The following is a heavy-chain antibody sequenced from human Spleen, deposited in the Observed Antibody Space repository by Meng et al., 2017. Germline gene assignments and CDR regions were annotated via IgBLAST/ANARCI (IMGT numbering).Heavy chain of an antibody. D-gene: IGHD2-15*01. CDR1: RFTFSTYE. CDR3: ARDRCSGGSCYSPDY. Sequence: GESLKISCAASRFTFSTYEMVWVRQALGKGLEWISYISSSGGNKYYADSVKGRFTISRDNSKNTLYLQMNSLRAEDTAVFYCARDRCSGGSCYSPDYWGQGTLVTVSS. J-gene: IGHJ4*02. CDR2: ISSSGGNK. V-gene: IGHV3-48*03.